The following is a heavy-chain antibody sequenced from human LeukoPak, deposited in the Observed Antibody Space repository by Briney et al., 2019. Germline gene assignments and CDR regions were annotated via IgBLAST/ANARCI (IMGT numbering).Heavy chain of an antibody. CDR1: GFTFSSYW. J-gene: IGHJ4*02. Sequence: GGSLRLSCAASGFTFSSYWMHWVRQAPGKGLVWVSRINSNGSSTSYADSVKGRFTISRDNAKNTLYLQMNSLRAEDTAVYYCARGRGQYFDWPTPFDYWGQGTLVTVSS. CDR2: INSNGSST. CDR3: ARGRGQYFDWPTPFDY. D-gene: IGHD3-9*01. V-gene: IGHV3-74*01.